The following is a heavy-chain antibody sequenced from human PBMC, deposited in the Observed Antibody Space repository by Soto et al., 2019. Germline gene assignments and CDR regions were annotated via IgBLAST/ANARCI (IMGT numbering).Heavy chain of an antibody. CDR2: ISWNSDSI. V-gene: IGHV3-9*01. D-gene: IGHD3-3*01. J-gene: IGHJ4*02. Sequence: EAQLVESGGGLVQPGRSLRLSCAGSGFIFDDFAIHWVRQAPGKGLEWISGISWNSDSIGYADSVKGRFTISRDNTKNALYLQMNSLRVEDTALYYCTKVGGLHDFLSGPRHFDLLGQGTLVTVSS. CDR3: TKVGGLHDFLSGPRHFDL. CDR1: GFIFDDFA.